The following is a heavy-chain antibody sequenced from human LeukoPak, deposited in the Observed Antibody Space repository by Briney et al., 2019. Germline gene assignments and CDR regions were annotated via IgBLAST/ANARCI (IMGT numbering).Heavy chain of an antibody. CDR3: ARASLGYCSSTSCLGRRFDY. Sequence: ASVKVSCKASGYTFTSYGISWVRQAPGQGLEWMGWISAYNGNTNYAQKLQGRVTMTTDTSTSTAYMELRSLRSEDTAVYYCARASLGYCSSTSCLGRRFDYWGQGTLVTVSS. V-gene: IGHV1-18*01. J-gene: IGHJ4*02. CDR2: ISAYNGNT. D-gene: IGHD2-2*01. CDR1: GYTFTSYG.